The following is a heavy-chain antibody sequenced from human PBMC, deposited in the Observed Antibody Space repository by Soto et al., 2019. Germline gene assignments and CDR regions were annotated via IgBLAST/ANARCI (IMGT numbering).Heavy chain of an antibody. CDR1: GGTFSSYA. D-gene: IGHD3-10*01. J-gene: IGHJ5*02. CDR3: ARAQIDYYGSGSYYRPSAWFDP. Sequence: GASVKVSCKASGGTFSSYAISWVRQAPGQGLEWMGGIIPIFGTANYAQKFQGRVTITADESTSTAYMELGSLRSEDTAVYYCARAQIDYYGSGSYYRPSAWFDPWGQGTLVTVSS. CDR2: IIPIFGTA. V-gene: IGHV1-69*13.